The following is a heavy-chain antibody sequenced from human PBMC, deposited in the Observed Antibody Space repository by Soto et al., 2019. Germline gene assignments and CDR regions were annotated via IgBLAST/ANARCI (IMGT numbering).Heavy chain of an antibody. D-gene: IGHD5-18*01. CDR1: GGSISSSSYY. V-gene: IGHV4-39*01. J-gene: IGHJ4*02. Sequence: SETLSLTCTVAGGSISSSSYYWGWIRQPPGKGLEWIGSIYYSGSTYYNPSLKSRVTISVDTSKNQFSLKLSSVTAADTAVYYCARHVLSGYSYDDKGYCDYWGQGTLVTVS. CDR2: IYYSGST. CDR3: ARHVLSGYSYDDKGYCDY.